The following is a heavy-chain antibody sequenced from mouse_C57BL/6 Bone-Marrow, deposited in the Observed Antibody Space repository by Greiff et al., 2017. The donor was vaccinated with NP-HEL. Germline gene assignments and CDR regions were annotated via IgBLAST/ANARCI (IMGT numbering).Heavy chain of an antibody. J-gene: IGHJ4*01. D-gene: IGHD5-5*01. CDR2: IDPSDSYT. V-gene: IGHV1-50*01. CDR1: GYTFTSYW. Sequence: VQLQQPGAELVKPGASVKLSCKASGYTFTSYWMQWVKQRPGQGLEWIGEIDPSDSYTTYNQKFTGKATLTVDTSSSTAYMQLSSLTSKDSAVYYCAKDYLYYAMDYWGQGTSVTVSS. CDR3: AKDYLYYAMDY.